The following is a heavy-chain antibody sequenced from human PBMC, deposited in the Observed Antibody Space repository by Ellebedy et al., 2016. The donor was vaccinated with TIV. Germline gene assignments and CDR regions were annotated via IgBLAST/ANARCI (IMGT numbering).Heavy chain of an antibody. Sequence: GGSLRLSXAASGFIFSVTGMTWIRQAPGKGLEWVATIVSSGRETYYADPAKGRFTISRDNVMNSVYLQLNSLSVEDTAVYYCTRDGREWSRDYWGQGTLVTVSS. J-gene: IGHJ4*02. CDR2: IVSSGRET. D-gene: IGHD3-3*01. CDR3: TRDGREWSRDY. CDR1: GFIFSVTG. V-gene: IGHV3-21*06.